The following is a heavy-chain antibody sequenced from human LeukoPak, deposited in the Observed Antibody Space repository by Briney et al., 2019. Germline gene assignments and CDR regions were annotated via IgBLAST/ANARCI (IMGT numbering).Heavy chain of an antibody. Sequence: PSETLSLTCTVSGGSISSGGYYWSWIRQHPGKGLEWIGYIYYSGSTYYNPSLKSRVTISVDTSKSQFSLKLSSVTAADTAVYYCARVRSTPDEDHGYNLFDYWGQGTLVTVSS. CDR1: GGSISSGGYY. J-gene: IGHJ4*02. CDR2: IYYSGST. CDR3: ARVRSTPDEDHGYNLFDY. V-gene: IGHV4-31*03. D-gene: IGHD5-24*01.